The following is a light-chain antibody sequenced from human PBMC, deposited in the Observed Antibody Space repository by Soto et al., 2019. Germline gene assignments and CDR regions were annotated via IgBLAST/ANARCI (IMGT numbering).Light chain of an antibody. J-gene: IGKJ4*01. V-gene: IGKV3-15*01. CDR2: GAS. Sequence: EIVMTQSPVTLSVSPGERATLSCRASQSVGTNLAWYQQKPGQAPGLLISGASTRATGIPDRFSGSGSGTEFTLTISSLQSEDFVIYYCQQYDDWPQLTFGGGTKLEIK. CDR1: QSVGTN. CDR3: QQYDDWPQLT.